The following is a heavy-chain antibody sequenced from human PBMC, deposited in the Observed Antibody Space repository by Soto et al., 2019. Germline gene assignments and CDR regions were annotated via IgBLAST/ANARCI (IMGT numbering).Heavy chain of an antibody. V-gene: IGHV2-5*02. CDR1: GFSLSTSAVG. Sequence: SGPTLVNPTQTLTLTCTFSGFSLSTSAVGVDWIRQPPGKALEWLAPIYGDGDKRYSPSLRSRLTITKDTSKNQVVLTMTNMDPMDTGTYYCAHKGPEDWPLDYWGQGTLVTVSS. CDR2: IYGDGDK. J-gene: IGHJ4*02. D-gene: IGHD3-9*01. CDR3: AHKGPEDWPLDY.